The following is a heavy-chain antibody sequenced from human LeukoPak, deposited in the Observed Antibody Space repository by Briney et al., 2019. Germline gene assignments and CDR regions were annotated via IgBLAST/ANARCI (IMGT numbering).Heavy chain of an antibody. CDR3: ARSSIMITFGGVIVTKLDY. Sequence: ASVKVPCKASGYTFTSYGISWVRQAPGQGLEWMGWISAYNGNTNHAQKLQGRVTMTTDTSTSTAYMELRSLRSDDTAVYYCARSSIMITFGGVIVTKLDYWGQGTLVTVSS. J-gene: IGHJ4*02. CDR2: ISAYNGNT. CDR1: GYTFTSYG. D-gene: IGHD3-16*02. V-gene: IGHV1-18*04.